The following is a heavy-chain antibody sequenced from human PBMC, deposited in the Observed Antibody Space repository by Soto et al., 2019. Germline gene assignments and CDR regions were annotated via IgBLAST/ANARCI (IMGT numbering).Heavy chain of an antibody. CDR3: ERDLSVAGPDY. J-gene: IGHJ4*02. Sequence: PGGSLRLSCAASGFTFRSYAMHWVRQAPGKGLEWVAVISYDESDKYYADSLKGRFTISRDNSKNTLYLRMNSLRGEDTAVYYCERDLSVAGPDYWGQGTLVTVSS. D-gene: IGHD6-19*01. V-gene: IGHV3-30*03. CDR2: ISYDESDK. CDR1: GFTFRSYA.